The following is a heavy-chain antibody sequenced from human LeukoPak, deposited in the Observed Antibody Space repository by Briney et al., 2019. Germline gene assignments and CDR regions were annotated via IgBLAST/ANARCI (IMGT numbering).Heavy chain of an antibody. J-gene: IGHJ4*02. CDR2: ISFDGTDK. CDR1: GFSFSNSA. V-gene: IGHV3-30-3*01. Sequence: GGSLGLSCAASGFSFSNSAMHWVRQAPGKGLEWVAVISFDGTDKYYADSVKGRFTISRDNSKNTLYVQMSSLRGDDTGVYYCASGSSVDCSRTSCPPTDYWGQGTLVTVSS. D-gene: IGHD2-2*01. CDR3: ASGSSVDCSRTSCPPTDY.